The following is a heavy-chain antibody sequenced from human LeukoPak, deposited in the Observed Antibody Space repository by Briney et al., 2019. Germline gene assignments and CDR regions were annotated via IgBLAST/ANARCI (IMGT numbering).Heavy chain of an antibody. V-gene: IGHV5-51*01. J-gene: IGHJ4*02. Sequence: GAPLRISCQGSRSSFTSYWIAWVRQMPGKGLELMGIIFPGDSDARYSPSFQGQITISADKSITTAYLQWSSLKASDTAMYYCARRSAGWEFLDYWGQGTLVTVSS. D-gene: IGHD3-10*01. CDR2: IFPGDSDA. CDR3: ARRSAGWEFLDY. CDR1: RSSFTSYW.